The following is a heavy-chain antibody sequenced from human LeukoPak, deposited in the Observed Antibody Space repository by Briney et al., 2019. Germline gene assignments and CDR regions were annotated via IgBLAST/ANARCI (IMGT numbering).Heavy chain of an antibody. CDR3: ATMGYCSSTSCSHYYYYYGMDV. V-gene: IGHV3-23*01. Sequence: GGSLRLSCAASGFTFSSYAMSWVRQAPGKGLEWVSAISGSGGSTYYADSVKGRFTISRDNSKNTLYLQMNSLRAEDTAVYYCATMGYCSSTSCSHYYYYYGMDVWGQGTTVTVSS. J-gene: IGHJ6*02. D-gene: IGHD2-2*01. CDR2: ISGSGGST. CDR1: GFTFSSYA.